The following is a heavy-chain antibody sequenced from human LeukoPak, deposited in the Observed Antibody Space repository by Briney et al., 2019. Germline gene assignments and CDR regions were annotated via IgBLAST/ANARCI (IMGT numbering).Heavy chain of an antibody. Sequence: LPGRFLRLSCAASGFSFSNYAMHWVRQAPGKGLEWVAVISYDGNTKYYADSVKGRFTISRDNSKKTLYLRMNSLRAEDTAVYYCARLRGEYYDFWSGYYYNYGMDVWGQATTVTVPS. D-gene: IGHD3-3*01. J-gene: IGHJ6*02. CDR1: GFSFSNYA. CDR2: ISYDGNTK. CDR3: ARLRGEYYDFWSGYYYNYGMDV. V-gene: IGHV3-30-3*01.